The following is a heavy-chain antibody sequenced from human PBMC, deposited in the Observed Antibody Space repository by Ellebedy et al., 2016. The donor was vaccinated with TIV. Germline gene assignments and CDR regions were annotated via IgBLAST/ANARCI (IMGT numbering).Heavy chain of an antibody. V-gene: IGHV1-24*01. CDR3: ATDLRYCSNDVCFKRYDAFDI. CDR1: GYTLTELS. D-gene: IGHD2-8*01. J-gene: IGHJ3*02. Sequence: AASVKVSCKVSGYTLTELSMHWVRQAPGKGLEWMGGFDPEDGETIYVQKFQGRVTMTEDTSTDTAYMELSSLRSEDTAVYYCATDLRYCSNDVCFKRYDAFDIWGQGTMVTVSS. CDR2: FDPEDGET.